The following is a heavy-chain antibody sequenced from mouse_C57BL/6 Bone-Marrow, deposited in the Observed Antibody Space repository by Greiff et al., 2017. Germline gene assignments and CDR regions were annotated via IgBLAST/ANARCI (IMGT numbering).Heavy chain of an antibody. CDR3: ARKLRLDY. J-gene: IGHJ2*01. V-gene: IGHV1-50*01. Sequence: QVQLQQPGAELVKPGASVKLSCKASGYTFTSYWMQWVKQRPGQGLEWIGESDPSDSYTNYNQKFKGKATLTVDTSSSTAYMQLSSLTSEDSAVYYCARKLRLDYWGQGTTLTVSS. D-gene: IGHD2-4*01. CDR1: GYTFTSYW. CDR2: SDPSDSYT.